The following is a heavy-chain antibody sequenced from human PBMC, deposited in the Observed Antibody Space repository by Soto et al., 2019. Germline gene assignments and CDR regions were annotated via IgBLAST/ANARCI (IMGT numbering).Heavy chain of an antibody. V-gene: IGHV3-66*04. Sequence: GGSLRLSCAASGFRFSNYAMSWVRQAPGKGLEWVSVIYSGGSTYYADSVKGRFTISRDNSKNTLYLQMNSLRAEDTAVYYCARHGYNYGGGYFDYWGQGTLLTVSS. CDR3: ARHGYNYGGGYFDY. D-gene: IGHD5-18*01. CDR1: GFRFSNYA. J-gene: IGHJ4*02. CDR2: IYSGGST.